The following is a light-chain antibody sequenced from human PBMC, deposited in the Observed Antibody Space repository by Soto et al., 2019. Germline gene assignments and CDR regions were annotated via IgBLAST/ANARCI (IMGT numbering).Light chain of an antibody. J-gene: IGKJ1*01. CDR2: GAS. CDR1: QSVSSSY. V-gene: IGKV3-20*01. Sequence: ESVLTQSPGTLSLSPGERATLSCRTSQSVSSSYIVWYQQKPGQAPRLLIYGASSRATGIPDRFSGSGSGTDFTLTISRLEPEDFAVYYCHQYDNLATFGQGTKVDIK. CDR3: HQYDNLAT.